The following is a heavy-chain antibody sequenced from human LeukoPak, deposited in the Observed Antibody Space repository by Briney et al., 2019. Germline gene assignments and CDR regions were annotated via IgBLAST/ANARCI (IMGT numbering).Heavy chain of an antibody. D-gene: IGHD3-22*01. Sequence: SETPSLTCAVYGGSFSGYYWSWIRQPPGRGLEWIGEINHSGSTNYNPSLKSRVTISVDTSKNQFSLKLSSVTAADTAVYYCARGRAEYYYDSSGLRYRFDYWGQGTLVTVSS. V-gene: IGHV4-34*01. CDR1: GGSFSGYY. CDR3: ARGRAEYYYDSSGLRYRFDY. J-gene: IGHJ4*02. CDR2: INHSGST.